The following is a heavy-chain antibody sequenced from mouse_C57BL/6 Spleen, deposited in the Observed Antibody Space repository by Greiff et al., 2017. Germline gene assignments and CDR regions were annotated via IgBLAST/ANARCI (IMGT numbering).Heavy chain of an antibody. CDR2: IDPSDSYT. CDR3: ARFVTTVVAVDY. J-gene: IGHJ2*01. CDR1: GYTFTSYW. V-gene: IGHV1-69*01. Sequence: QVQLQQPGAELVMPGASVKLSCKASGYTFTSYWMHWVKQRPGQGLEWIGEIDPSDSYTNYNQKFKGKSTLTVDKSSSTAYMQLSSLTSEDSAVYYCARFVTTVVAVDYWGQGTTLTVSS. D-gene: IGHD1-1*01.